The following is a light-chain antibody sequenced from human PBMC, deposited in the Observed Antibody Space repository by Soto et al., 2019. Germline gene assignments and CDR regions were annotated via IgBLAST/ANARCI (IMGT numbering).Light chain of an antibody. V-gene: IGKV1-5*03. J-gene: IGKJ2*02. Sequence: DIHMTQSPSTLSASVGDRVNITCRASQSIGTWLAWYQQKPGKAPNLLIYKASSLESGVPSRFSGSGSGTEFTLTISSLQPDDVATYYCQQYNSYSGTFGQGTKLEIK. CDR2: KAS. CDR1: QSIGTW. CDR3: QQYNSYSGT.